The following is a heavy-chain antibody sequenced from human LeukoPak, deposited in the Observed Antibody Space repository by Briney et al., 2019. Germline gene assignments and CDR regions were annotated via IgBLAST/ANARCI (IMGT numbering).Heavy chain of an antibody. CDR2: FIPIFGTA. J-gene: IGHJ4*02. Sequence: ASVKVSCKASGGTFSSYAISWVRQAPGQGLEWMGGFIPIFGTANYAQKFQGRVTITADESTSTAYMELSSLRSEDTAVYYCARLLGEHYDILTGPFDYWGQGTLVTVSS. CDR1: GGTFSSYA. CDR3: ARLLGEHYDILTGPFDY. V-gene: IGHV1-69*13. D-gene: IGHD3-9*01.